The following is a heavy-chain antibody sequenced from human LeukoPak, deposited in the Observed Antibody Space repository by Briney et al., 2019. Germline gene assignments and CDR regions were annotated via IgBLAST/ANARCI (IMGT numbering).Heavy chain of an antibody. J-gene: IGHJ6*03. Sequence: GGSLRLSCAASGFTFSSYGMHWVRQAPGKGLEWVAVISYDGSNKYYADSVKGRFTISRDNSKNTLYLQMNSLRAEDTAVYYRAREAIAAHDYYMDVWGKGTTVTVSS. V-gene: IGHV3-30*03. CDR1: GFTFSSYG. D-gene: IGHD6-6*01. CDR2: ISYDGSNK. CDR3: AREAIAAHDYYMDV.